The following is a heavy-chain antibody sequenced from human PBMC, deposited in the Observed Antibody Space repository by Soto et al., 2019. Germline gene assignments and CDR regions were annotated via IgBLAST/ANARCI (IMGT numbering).Heavy chain of an antibody. CDR2: ISTHTGNT. CDR1: GYSFDSYG. J-gene: IGHJ4*02. D-gene: IGHD1-1*01. CDR3: VRDVLVSSGSLGGY. Sequence: QVQLVQSGAEVKKPGASVRVSCKASGYSFDSYGLNWLRQAPGQGLEWMGWISTHTGNTDYPQRFQGRVTMTTDKSTSTAFLDLRSLTSDDTAVYYCVRDVLVSSGSLGGYWGQGTLVSVSS. V-gene: IGHV1-18*01.